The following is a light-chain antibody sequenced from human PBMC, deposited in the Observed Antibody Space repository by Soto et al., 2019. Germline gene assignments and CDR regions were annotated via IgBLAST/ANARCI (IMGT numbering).Light chain of an antibody. CDR1: NSNFGSNT. CDR3: ATWADSLNGWV. Sequence: QSVLTQPPSASGTPGQTVAISCSGSNSNFGSNTVNWYQQFPGTAPKLLIYGNNQRPSGVPDRFSGSKSDTSAPLAISGLRSEDESDYYCATWADSLNGWVLGGGTQLTVL. V-gene: IGLV1-44*01. CDR2: GNN. J-gene: IGLJ3*02.